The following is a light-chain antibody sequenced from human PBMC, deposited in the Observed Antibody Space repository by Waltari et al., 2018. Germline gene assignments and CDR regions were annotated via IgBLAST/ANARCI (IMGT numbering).Light chain of an antibody. CDR1: SGSLPSNS. CDR2: EDH. V-gene: IGLV6-57*02. Sequence: NFMLTQPHSVSESPGKTVTISCSGSSGSLPSNSVQWYQQRPGSAPNTVIYEDHQRPSGVPDRFSGSIDSSSNSASLTISGLKTEDEADYYCQSYDGTNWVFGGGTKLTVL. CDR3: QSYDGTNWV. J-gene: IGLJ3*02.